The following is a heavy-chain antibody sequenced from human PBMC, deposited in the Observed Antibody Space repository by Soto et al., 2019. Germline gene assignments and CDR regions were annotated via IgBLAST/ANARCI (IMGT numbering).Heavy chain of an antibody. CDR2: ICYSGSS. CDR3: ASLVLQLDV. CDR1: GGSISSSSYC. J-gene: IGHJ6*01. Sequence: PSETLSLTCTVSGGSISSSSYCWGWIRQPPGKGLEWIGSICYSGSSHYNPSLKSRVTVSVDTSKNQFSLKLSSVTAADTAVYYCASLVLQLDVWGQGTTVTVSS. D-gene: IGHD4-4*01. V-gene: IGHV4-39*01.